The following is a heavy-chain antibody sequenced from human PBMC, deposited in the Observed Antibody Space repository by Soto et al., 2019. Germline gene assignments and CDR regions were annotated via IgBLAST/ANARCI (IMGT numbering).Heavy chain of an antibody. J-gene: IGHJ4*02. CDR2: IYYSGST. CDR3: ASPHSLPDSSGWYFWGEFDY. CDR1: GGSISSSSYY. V-gene: IGHV4-39*01. D-gene: IGHD6-19*01. Sequence: SETLSLTCTVSGGSISSSSYYWGWIRQPPGKGLEWIGSIYYSGSTYYNPSLKSRVTISVDTSKNQFSLKLSSVTAADTAVYYCASPHSLPDSSGWYFWGEFDYWGQGTLVTVSS.